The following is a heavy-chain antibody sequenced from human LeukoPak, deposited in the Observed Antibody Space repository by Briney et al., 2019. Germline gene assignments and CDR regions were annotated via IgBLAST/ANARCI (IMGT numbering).Heavy chain of an antibody. D-gene: IGHD3-3*01. CDR1: GGSLSSYY. J-gene: IGHJ4*02. CDR3: ARDFWSGYWD. Sequence: SETLSLTCTVSGGSLSSYYWSWIRQPPGKGLEWIGYIYHSGSTYYNPSLKSRVTISVDRSKNQFSLKLSSVTAADTAVYYCARDFWSGYWDWGQGTLVTVSS. CDR2: IYHSGST. V-gene: IGHV4-59*12.